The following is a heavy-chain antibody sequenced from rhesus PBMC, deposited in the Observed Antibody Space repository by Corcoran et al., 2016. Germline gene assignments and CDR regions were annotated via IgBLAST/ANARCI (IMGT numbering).Heavy chain of an antibody. J-gene: IGHJ4*01. CDR3: ARDGSLYSSGWYIYFDY. Sequence: QVQLQESGPGLVKPSETLSLTCAVSGGSFSGYYWGWIRQPPGKGLEWIGDISGRRGTTHSPPPLKSRVTISTGTSKNQVSLKLSSVTAADTAVYYCARDGSLYSSGWYIYFDYWGQGVLVTVSS. CDR1: GGSFSGYY. V-gene: IGHV4-165*01. D-gene: IGHD6-31*01. CDR2: ISGRRGTT.